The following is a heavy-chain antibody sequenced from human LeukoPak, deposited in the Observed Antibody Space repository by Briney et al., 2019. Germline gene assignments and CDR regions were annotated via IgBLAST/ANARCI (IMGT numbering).Heavy chain of an antibody. V-gene: IGHV4-38-2*02. Sequence: SETLSLTCTVSGYSISSGYYWGWIRQPPGKGLEWIGNIYHSGRTYYNPSLKSRVTISVDTSKNQFSLKLSSVTAADTAVYYCARGVVKNPYSSSWYGAFDIWGQGTMVTVSS. D-gene: IGHD6-13*01. CDR3: ARGVVKNPYSSSWYGAFDI. CDR2: IYHSGRT. J-gene: IGHJ3*02. CDR1: GYSISSGYY.